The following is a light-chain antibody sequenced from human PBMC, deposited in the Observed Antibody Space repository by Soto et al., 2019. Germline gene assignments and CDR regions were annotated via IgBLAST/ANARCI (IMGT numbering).Light chain of an antibody. J-gene: IGKJ5*01. CDR2: AAS. Sequence: DLQMTQSPSSLSASVGDRVTITCQASQSISTYLNWYQQKPGKAPKLLIYAASSLQSGVPSRFSASGSGTDFTLSISSLQPEDFATYYCQQSYSTLLITFGQGTRLEI. V-gene: IGKV1-39*01. CDR3: QQSYSTLLIT. CDR1: QSISTY.